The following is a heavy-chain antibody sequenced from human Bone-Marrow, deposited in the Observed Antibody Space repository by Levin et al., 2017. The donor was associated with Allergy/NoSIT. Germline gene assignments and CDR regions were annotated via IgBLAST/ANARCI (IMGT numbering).Heavy chain of an antibody. D-gene: IGHD3-22*01. V-gene: IGHV3-48*01. CDR1: GFSFNTYN. CDR2: ISSGSGTS. J-gene: IGHJ2*01. Sequence: HPGESLKISCAASGFSFNTYNMHWVRQAPGKGLECISYISSGSGTSDYADSVKGRFTISRDNANNSMYLQMNSLRAEDTAVYYCARETTYYFDTGGDLRAGWYFDLWGRGTLVTVSS. CDR3: ARETTYYFDTGGDLRAGWYFDL.